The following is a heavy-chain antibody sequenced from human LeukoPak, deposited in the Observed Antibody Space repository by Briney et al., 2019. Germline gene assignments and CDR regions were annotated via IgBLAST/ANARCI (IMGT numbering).Heavy chain of an antibody. CDR1: GFTFSSYW. V-gene: IGHV3-74*01. CDR3: ARDSNYGMDV. Sequence: PGGSLRLSCAASGFTFSSYWMHWVRQPSGKGLVWVSRINRDGSGTSYVDSVKGRFTISRDNAKNTVYLQMNSLRAEDTAVYYCARDSNYGMDVWGQGTTVTVSS. CDR2: INRDGSGT. J-gene: IGHJ6*02.